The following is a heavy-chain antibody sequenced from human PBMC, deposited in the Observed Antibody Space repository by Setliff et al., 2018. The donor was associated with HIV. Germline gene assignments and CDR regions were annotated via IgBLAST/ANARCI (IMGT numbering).Heavy chain of an antibody. J-gene: IGHJ4*02. Sequence: SVKVSCKSSGDTFSTYVFTWVRQAPGQGLEWMGGVTPILHTTNYAQKFQGRVTITADISTRTVYMELSSLTSEDTAIYYCARDHQTMLWLDYWGQGTRVTSPQ. V-gene: IGHV1-69*10. D-gene: IGHD2-21*01. CDR2: VTPILHTT. CDR3: ARDHQTMLWLDY. CDR1: GDTFSTYV.